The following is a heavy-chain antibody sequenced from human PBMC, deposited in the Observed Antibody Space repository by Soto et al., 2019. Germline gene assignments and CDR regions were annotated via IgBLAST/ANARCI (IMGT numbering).Heavy chain of an antibody. CDR1: GYDFNTNW. CDR2: MYPGDSDT. Sequence: GESLKISCRGSGYDFNTNWFGWVRQLPGRGLEWVGIMYPGDSDTRYNPSLQGHVTLSVDVTVSTAFLQWRSLETSDTGMYFCARLPRDFNKTSGYYPDHWGQGTQVTVSS. CDR3: ARLPRDFNKTSGYYPDH. J-gene: IGHJ4*02. D-gene: IGHD3-3*01. V-gene: IGHV5-51*01.